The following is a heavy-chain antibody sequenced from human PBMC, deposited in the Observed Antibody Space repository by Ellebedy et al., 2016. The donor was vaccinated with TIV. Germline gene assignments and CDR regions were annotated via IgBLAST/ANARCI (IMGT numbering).Heavy chain of an antibody. CDR1: GFTFSMFP. CDR2: IRASGDNI. Sequence: GESLKISCAASGFTFSMFPMSWVRQAPVKGLEWVSSIRASGDNIFYVDSVKGRFTISRDNSKNTLYLQMNSLRAEDTAKYYCAKRGGGDGWHYFDSWGQGTLVTVSS. J-gene: IGHJ4*02. D-gene: IGHD2-15*01. CDR3: AKRGGGDGWHYFDS. V-gene: IGHV3-23*01.